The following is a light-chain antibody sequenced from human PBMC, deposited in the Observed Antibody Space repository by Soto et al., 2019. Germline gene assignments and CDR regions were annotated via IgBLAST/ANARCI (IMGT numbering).Light chain of an antibody. CDR3: CSYAGSNTL. CDR2: EVN. CDR1: SSDVGYYNF. V-gene: IGLV2-8*01. Sequence: QSVLTQPPSASGSPGQSVTISCTGTSSDVGYYNFVSWYQHHPGRAPKVIIYEVNKRPSGVPDRFSGSKSGNTASLTVSGLQAEDEADYYCCSYAGSNTLIGGGTKLTVL. J-gene: IGLJ2*01.